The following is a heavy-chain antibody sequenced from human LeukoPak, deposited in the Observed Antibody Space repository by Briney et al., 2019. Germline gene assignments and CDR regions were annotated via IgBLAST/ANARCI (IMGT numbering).Heavy chain of an antibody. Sequence: GGSLRLSCAASGFTFSDYYMSWIRQAPGKGLEWVAYIQYDGSNEQYADSVKGRFSISRDSSKNILYLQMNSLRAEDTAVYYCARDRGGWYGEKGFDYWGQGTLVTVSS. D-gene: IGHD6-19*01. J-gene: IGHJ4*02. CDR2: IQYDGSNE. V-gene: IGHV3-30*02. CDR1: GFTFSDYY. CDR3: ARDRGGWYGEKGFDY.